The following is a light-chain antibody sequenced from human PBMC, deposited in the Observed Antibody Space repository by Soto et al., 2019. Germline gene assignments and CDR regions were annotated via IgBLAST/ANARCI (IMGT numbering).Light chain of an antibody. CDR1: SSNIATNY. CDR3: GTWDTSLSAGV. CDR2: DDN. J-gene: IGLJ3*02. Sequence: QSVLTQPPSVSAAPGQRVTISCSGSSSNIATNYVSWYQHLPGAAPRLLICDDNKRPSGIPDRFSGSKYGTSATLDITGLQTGDEADSYCGTWDTSLSAGVFGGGTKLTVL. V-gene: IGLV1-51*01.